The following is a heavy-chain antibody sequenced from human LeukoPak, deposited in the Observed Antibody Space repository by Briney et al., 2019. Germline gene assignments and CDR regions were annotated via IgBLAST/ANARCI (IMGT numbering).Heavy chain of an antibody. CDR1: GFTFSSYS. D-gene: IGHD1-26*01. Sequence: GGSLRLSCAASGFTFSSYSMNWVRQAPGKGLEWVAIISYDGSNKYYADSVKDRFTISRDNSKNTLSLQMNGLRPEDTAVYYCAKSWGSTRPYYNYMDVWGKGTTVTVSS. V-gene: IGHV3-30*18. CDR2: ISYDGSNK. CDR3: AKSWGSTRPYYNYMDV. J-gene: IGHJ6*03.